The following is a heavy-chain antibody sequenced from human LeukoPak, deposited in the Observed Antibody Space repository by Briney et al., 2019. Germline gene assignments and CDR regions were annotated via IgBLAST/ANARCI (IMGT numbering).Heavy chain of an antibody. J-gene: IGHJ5*02. CDR3: ARSPVLLWFGEFDP. CDR2: IIPILGIA. D-gene: IGHD3-10*01. Sequence: ASVKVSCKASGGTFSSYTISWVRQAPGQGLEWMGRIIPILGIANYAQKFQGRVTITADKSTSTAYMELSSLRSEDTAVYYCARSPVLLWFGEFDPWGQGTLVTVSS. CDR1: GGTFSSYT. V-gene: IGHV1-69*02.